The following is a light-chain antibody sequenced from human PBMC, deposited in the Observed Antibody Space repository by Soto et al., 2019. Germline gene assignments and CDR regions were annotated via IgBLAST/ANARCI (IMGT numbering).Light chain of an antibody. CDR3: SSYTSTITVL. CDR1: SSDVGASKY. V-gene: IGLV2-14*01. CDR2: EVR. Sequence: QSALTQPASVSGSPGQSITISCTGTSSDVGASKYVSWYQHHPGKAPKLMIYEVRNRPSGVSNRFSGSKSGNTASLTISGLQAEDEADYYCSSYTSTITVLFGGGTKLTVL. J-gene: IGLJ2*01.